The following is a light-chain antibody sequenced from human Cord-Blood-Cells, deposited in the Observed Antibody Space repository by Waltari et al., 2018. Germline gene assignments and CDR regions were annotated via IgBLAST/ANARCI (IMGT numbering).Light chain of an antibody. J-gene: IGKJ2*01. V-gene: IGKV1-39*01. CDR1: QSISSY. Sequence: DIQMTQSPFSLSASVGDRVTITCRASQSISSYLNWYQQKPGKAPKLLIYAASSLQSGVPSRFSGTGSGTDFTLTISSLQPADFATYYCQQSYSTPYTFGQGTKLEIK. CDR2: AAS. CDR3: QQSYSTPYT.